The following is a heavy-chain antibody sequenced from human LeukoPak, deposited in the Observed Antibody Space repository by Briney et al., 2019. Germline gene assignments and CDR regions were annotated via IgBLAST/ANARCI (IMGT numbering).Heavy chain of an antibody. Sequence: GGSLRLSCAASGFILSSYGMGWVRQAPGKGLEWVSVISGSGGSIYYGDSAKGRFTISRDKSKNTLYLQMNSLRVEDTAIYYCAREAFYKSGWYSLFGHWGQGTQVTVSS. V-gene: IGHV3-23*01. CDR2: ISGSGGSI. CDR3: AREAFYKSGWYSLFGH. CDR1: GFILSSYG. J-gene: IGHJ4*02. D-gene: IGHD6-19*01.